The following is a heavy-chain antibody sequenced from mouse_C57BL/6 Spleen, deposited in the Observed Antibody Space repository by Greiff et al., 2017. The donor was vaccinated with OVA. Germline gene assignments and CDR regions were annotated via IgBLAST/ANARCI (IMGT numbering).Heavy chain of an antibody. CDR3: ARGNDAAWFAY. Sequence: VQLQQPGAELVRPGPSVKLSCKASGYTFTSYWMHWVKQRPGQGLEWIGVIDPSDSYTNYNQKFKGKATLTVDTSSSTAYMQLSSLTSEDSAVYYCARGNDAAWFAYWGQGTLVTVSA. CDR1: GYTFTSYW. D-gene: IGHD2-12*01. J-gene: IGHJ3*01. V-gene: IGHV1-59*01. CDR2: IDPSDSYT.